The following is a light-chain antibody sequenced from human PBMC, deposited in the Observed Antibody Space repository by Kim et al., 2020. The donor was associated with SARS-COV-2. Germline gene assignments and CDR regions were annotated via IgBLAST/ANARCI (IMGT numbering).Light chain of an antibody. J-gene: IGLJ2*01. CDR2: QDS. CDR3: QARDSSTVV. V-gene: IGLV3-1*01. CDR1: KLGDKY. Sequence: SYELTQPPSVSVSPGQTASITCPGDKLGDKYARWYQQKPGQSPVLVIYQDSKRPSGIPERSSGPNSGKTATLTISGTQAMVEADYYCQARDSSTVVFGGG.